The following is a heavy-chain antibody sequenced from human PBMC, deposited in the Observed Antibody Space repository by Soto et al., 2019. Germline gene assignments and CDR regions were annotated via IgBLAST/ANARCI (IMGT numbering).Heavy chain of an antibody. D-gene: IGHD6-25*01. J-gene: IGHJ6*02. CDR2: ISGSGGST. CDR3: AEVKRTSTYYYYGMDV. CDR1: GFTFSSYA. V-gene: IGHV3-23*01. Sequence: GGSLRLSCAASGFTFSSYAMSWVRQAPGKGLEWVSAISGSGGSTYYADSVKGRFTISRDNSKNTLYLQMNSLRAEDTAVYYCAEVKRTSTYYYYGMDVWGQGTTVTVSS.